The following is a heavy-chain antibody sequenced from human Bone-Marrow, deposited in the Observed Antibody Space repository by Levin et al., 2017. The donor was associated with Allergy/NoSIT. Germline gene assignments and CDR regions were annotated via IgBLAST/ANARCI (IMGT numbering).Heavy chain of an antibody. CDR2: INSDGSST. Sequence: GGSLRLSCAASGFTFSSYWMHWVRQAPGKGLVWVSRINSDGSSTSYADSVKGRFTISRDNAKNTLYLQMNSLRAEDTAVYYCARDRPYYYDSSGYPQSDWYFDLWGRGTLVTVSS. J-gene: IGHJ2*01. V-gene: IGHV3-74*01. CDR3: ARDRPYYYDSSGYPQSDWYFDL. D-gene: IGHD3-22*01. CDR1: GFTFSSYW.